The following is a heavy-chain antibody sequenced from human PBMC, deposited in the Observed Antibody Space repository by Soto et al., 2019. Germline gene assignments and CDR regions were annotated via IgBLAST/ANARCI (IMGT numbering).Heavy chain of an antibody. D-gene: IGHD5-12*01. V-gene: IGHV3-7*01. CDR1: GFTFSYYW. CDR3: ARDPNIVATITAIYYYYGMDV. Sequence: GGSLRLSCASSGFTFSYYWMSWFRPTPGKGREWMGNINLDGSEIYYAGFVKGRFTFSRDNVKNSLYLQMISLRAEDTAVYYCARDPNIVATITAIYYYYGMDVWGQGT. CDR2: INLDGSEI. J-gene: IGHJ6*02.